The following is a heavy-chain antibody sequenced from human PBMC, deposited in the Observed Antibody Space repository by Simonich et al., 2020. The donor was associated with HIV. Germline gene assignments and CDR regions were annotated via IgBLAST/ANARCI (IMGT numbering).Heavy chain of an antibody. CDR1: GGSFSSYY. Sequence: QVQLQQWGAGLLKPSETLSLTCAVYGGSFSSYYWSWIRQSPEKGLEWIGEINHSGITNSNPSLNRRVTILVDTSKNRFSLKLSSVTAADTAVYFCARGGGTYYGGFYYMDVWGKGTTVTVSS. J-gene: IGHJ6*03. V-gene: IGHV4-34*01. D-gene: IGHD1-26*01. CDR2: INHSGIT. CDR3: ARGGGTYYGGFYYMDV.